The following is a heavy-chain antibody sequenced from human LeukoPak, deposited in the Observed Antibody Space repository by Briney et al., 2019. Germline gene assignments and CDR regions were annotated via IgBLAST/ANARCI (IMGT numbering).Heavy chain of an antibody. CDR1: GFTFSSYA. Sequence: GGSLRLSCAASGFTFSSYAMSWVRQAPGKGLEWVSAISGSGGSTYYADSVKGRFTISRGNSKNTLYLQMNSLRAEDTAVYYCAKDSYYDILTGYYRGAFDIWGQGTMVTVSS. CDR3: AKDSYYDILTGYYRGAFDI. J-gene: IGHJ3*02. D-gene: IGHD3-9*01. CDR2: ISGSGGST. V-gene: IGHV3-23*01.